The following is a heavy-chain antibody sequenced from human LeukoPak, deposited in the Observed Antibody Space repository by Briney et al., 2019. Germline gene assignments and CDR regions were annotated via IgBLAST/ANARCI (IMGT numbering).Heavy chain of an antibody. V-gene: IGHV3-23*01. CDR3: AKVTYGSGTYGAFDY. D-gene: IGHD3-10*01. CDR1: GFTFSSYG. Sequence: GGPLRLSCTASGFTFSSYGMSWVRQAPGKGLDWVSAISGSGGSTYYADSVKGRFSISRDNSKNTLYLQMNSLRAEDTAVYYCAKVTYGSGTYGAFDYWGQGTLVTVSS. CDR2: ISGSGGST. J-gene: IGHJ4*02.